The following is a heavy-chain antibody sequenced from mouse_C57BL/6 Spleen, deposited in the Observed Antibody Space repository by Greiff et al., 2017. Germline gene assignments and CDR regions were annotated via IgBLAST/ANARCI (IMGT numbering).Heavy chain of an antibody. CDR3: AREELTETYYYAMDY. J-gene: IGHJ4*01. Sequence: EVQLVESGPELVKPGASVKMSCKASGYTFTDYNMHWVKQSHGKSLEWIGYINPNNGGTSYNQKFKGKATLTVNKSSSTAYMELRSLTSEDSAVYYCAREELTETYYYAMDYWGQGTSVTVSS. CDR2: INPNNGGT. D-gene: IGHD4-1*01. CDR1: GYTFTDYN. V-gene: IGHV1-22*01.